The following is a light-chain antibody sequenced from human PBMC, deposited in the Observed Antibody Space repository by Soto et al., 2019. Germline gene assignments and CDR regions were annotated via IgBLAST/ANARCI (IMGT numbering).Light chain of an antibody. Sequence: EIVLTQTPGTLSLSPGERATLSCRASRTVDGNYLAWYHQKPGQAPRLLIYGASNRATGIPGRFSGSGSGTDFTLTISRLEPEDFAVYHCQQYSSSPLTFGGGTKVDIK. CDR3: QQYSSSPLT. CDR1: RTVDGNY. J-gene: IGKJ4*01. V-gene: IGKV3-20*01. CDR2: GAS.